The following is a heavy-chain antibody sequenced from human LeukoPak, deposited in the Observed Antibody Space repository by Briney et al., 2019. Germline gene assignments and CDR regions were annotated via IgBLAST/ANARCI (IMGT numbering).Heavy chain of an antibody. CDR1: GGPVSSSGYY. CDR2: IYYAGDT. D-gene: IGHD1-26*01. V-gene: IGHV4-39*01. Sequence: SETLSLTCTVSGGPVSSSGYYWGWVRQSPEKGLECIGTIYYAGDTYYNPSLESRLTISVDTSKNQFSLKLRSVTAADTAVYYCATWDSGRYSQIDNWGQGTLVTVSS. J-gene: IGHJ4*02. CDR3: ATWDSGRYSQIDN.